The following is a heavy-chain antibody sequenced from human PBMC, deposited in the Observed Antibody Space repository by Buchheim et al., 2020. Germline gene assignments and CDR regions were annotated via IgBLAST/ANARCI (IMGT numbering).Heavy chain of an antibody. D-gene: IGHD3-10*01. CDR3: ASSVWFGELNYYGMDV. Sequence: QVQLVESGGGVVQPGRSLRLSCAASGFTFSSYGMHWVRQAPGKGLEWVAVIWYDGSNKYYADSVKGRFTISRDNSKNTLYLQMNSLRAEDTAVYYCASSVWFGELNYYGMDVWGQGTT. CDR1: GFTFSSYG. CDR2: IWYDGSNK. V-gene: IGHV3-33*01. J-gene: IGHJ6*02.